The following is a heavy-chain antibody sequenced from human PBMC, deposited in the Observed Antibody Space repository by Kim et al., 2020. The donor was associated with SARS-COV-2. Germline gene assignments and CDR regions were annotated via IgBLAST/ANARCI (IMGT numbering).Heavy chain of an antibody. CDR3: ARLTVYGSTTTYS. Sequence: SETLSLTCTVSGGSISSTFYFWSWIRQPPGKGLEWIGTIYHSGSTDYHPSLKNRVTISLDTSKNDFSLRLTSVTAAATAVYYCARLTVYGSTTTYSWGQGTLVTVSS. CDR2: IYHSGST. CDR1: GGSISSTFYF. V-gene: IGHV4-39*01. J-gene: IGHJ4*02. D-gene: IGHD3-10*01.